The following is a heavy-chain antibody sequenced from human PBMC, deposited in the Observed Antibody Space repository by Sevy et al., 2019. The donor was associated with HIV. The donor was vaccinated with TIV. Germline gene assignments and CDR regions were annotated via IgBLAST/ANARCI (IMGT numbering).Heavy chain of an antibody. CDR3: ARSDSSSWRRTGFPYYYYYGMDV. CDR1: GGSISSSSYY. J-gene: IGHJ6*02. D-gene: IGHD6-13*01. CDR2: IYYSGST. Sequence: SETLSLTCTVSGGSISSSSYYWGWIRQPAGKGLEWIGSIYYSGSTYYNPSLKSRVTISVDTSKNQFSLKLSSVTAADTAVYYCARSDSSSWRRTGFPYYYYYGMDVWGQGTTVTVSS. V-gene: IGHV4-39*01.